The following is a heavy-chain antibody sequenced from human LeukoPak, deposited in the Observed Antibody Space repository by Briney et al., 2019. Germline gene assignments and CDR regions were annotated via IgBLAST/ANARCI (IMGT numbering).Heavy chain of an antibody. CDR1: GGSFSGYY. D-gene: IGHD3-10*01. Sequence: SETLSLTCAVYGGSFSGYYWSWIRQPPGKGLEWIGEINHSGSTNYNPSLKSRVTISVDTSKNQFSLKLSSVTAADTAVYYCARASLGSGSYCPAWGQGTTVTVSS. CDR2: INHSGST. J-gene: IGHJ6*02. CDR3: ARASLGSGSYCPA. V-gene: IGHV4-34*01.